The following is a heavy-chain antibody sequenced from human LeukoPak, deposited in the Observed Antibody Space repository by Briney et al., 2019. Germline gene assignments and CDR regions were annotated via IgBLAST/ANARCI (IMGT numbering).Heavy chain of an antibody. CDR3: ARWSSSGWYRAGYFDY. D-gene: IGHD6-19*01. CDR2: IYSGGST. CDR1: GFVVTSNY. V-gene: IGHV3-53*01. J-gene: IGHJ4*02. Sequence: GGSLRLSCAASGFVVTSNYMSWVRQAPGKGPEWVSFIYSGGSTVYADPVKGRFTISRDKSKNTLYLDMSSLRHQDTAVYYCARWSSSGWYRAGYFDYWGQGSLVTVSS.